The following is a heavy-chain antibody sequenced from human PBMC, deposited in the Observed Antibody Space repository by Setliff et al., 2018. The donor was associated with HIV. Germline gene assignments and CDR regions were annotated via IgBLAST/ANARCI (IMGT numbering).Heavy chain of an antibody. CDR3: VRYIGAAAGYIDH. D-gene: IGHD6-25*01. CDR1: GNSFADFW. CDR2: IYPGDSDT. J-gene: IGHJ4*02. Sequence: PGESLKISCHLSGNSFADFWIGWVRQMPGKGLEWVGFIYPGDSDTRYSPSFRGQVTISADKSTTTAYLDWASLKASDTAMYYCVRYIGAAAGYIDHWGQGTLVTVS. V-gene: IGHV5-51*01.